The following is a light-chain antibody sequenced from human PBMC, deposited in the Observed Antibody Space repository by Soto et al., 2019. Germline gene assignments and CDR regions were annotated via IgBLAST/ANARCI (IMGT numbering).Light chain of an antibody. V-gene: IGKV3D-20*02. CDR1: QSVSSNY. CDR3: QQRNKWRT. CDR2: GAS. Sequence: EIVLTQSPGTLSSSPGERITLSCRASQSVSSNYLAWYQQKPGQAPRLLIYGASSRATGIPDRFSGSGFGTDYTLTISSLEPEDFAVYYCQQRNKWRTFGQGTKVDI. J-gene: IGKJ1*01.